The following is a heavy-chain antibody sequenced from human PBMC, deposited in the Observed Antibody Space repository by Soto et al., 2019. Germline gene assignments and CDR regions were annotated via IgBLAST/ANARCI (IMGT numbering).Heavy chain of an antibody. J-gene: IGHJ4*02. CDR1: GFTFSSYA. D-gene: IGHD6-19*01. CDR2: ISGSGGST. V-gene: IGHV3-23*01. CDR3: AKVGYSSGWYGDLDY. Sequence: GGSLRLSCAASGFTFSSYAMSWVRQAPGKGLEWVSAISGSGGSTYYADSVKGRFTISRDNSKNTLYLQMNSLRAEDTAVYYCAKVGYSSGWYGDLDYWGQGTLVTVSS.